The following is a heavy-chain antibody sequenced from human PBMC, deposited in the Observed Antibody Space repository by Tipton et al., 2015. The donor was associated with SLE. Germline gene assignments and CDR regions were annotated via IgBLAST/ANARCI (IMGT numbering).Heavy chain of an antibody. CDR3: ARSHGRYRHYYFDY. J-gene: IGHJ4*02. D-gene: IGHD1-26*01. CDR2: INQDGSEK. CDR1: GFTISHHY. V-gene: IGHV3-7*03. Sequence: SLRLSCAVSGFTISHHYMMWVRQAPGKGLEWVANINQDGSEKNYVDSMKGRFTISRDSSKNTLYLQMDSLRDEDTAVYYCARSHGRYRHYYFDYWGQGAQVTVSS.